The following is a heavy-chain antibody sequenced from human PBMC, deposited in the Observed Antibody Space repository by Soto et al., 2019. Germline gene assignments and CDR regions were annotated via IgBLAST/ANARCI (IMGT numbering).Heavy chain of an antibody. CDR2: IIPILGIA. CDR1: GGTFSSYT. CDR3: ARVLLNGGYPSTCHYYRDA. D-gene: IGHD5-12*01. J-gene: IGHJ6*03. V-gene: IGHV1-69*02. Sequence: SVKVSCKASGGTFSSYTISWVRQAPGQGLEWMGRIIPILGIANYAQKFQGRVTITADKSTSIAYMELSSLRSEDTAVYYCARVLLNGGYPSTCHYYRDAWGKGTTVT.